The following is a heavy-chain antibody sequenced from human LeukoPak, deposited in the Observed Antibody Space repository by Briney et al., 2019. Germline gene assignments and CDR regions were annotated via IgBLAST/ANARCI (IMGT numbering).Heavy chain of an antibody. D-gene: IGHD3-22*01. CDR3: AKESGSGSLYYYYYGMDV. CDR2: ISWNSGSI. Sequence: GGSLRLSCAASGFTFDDYAMHWVRQAPGKGLEWVSGISWNSGSIGYADSVKGRFTISRDNAKNSLYLQMNSLRAEDTALYYCAKESGSGSLYYYYYGMDVWGQGTTVTVSS. V-gene: IGHV3-9*01. J-gene: IGHJ6*02. CDR1: GFTFDDYA.